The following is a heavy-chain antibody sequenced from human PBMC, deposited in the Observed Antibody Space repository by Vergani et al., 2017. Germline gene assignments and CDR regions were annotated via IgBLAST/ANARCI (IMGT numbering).Heavy chain of an antibody. V-gene: IGHV3-30*02. D-gene: IGHD3-22*01. CDR2: IRYDVSNK. J-gene: IGHJ4*02. Sequence: QVQLVESGGGVVQPGGSLRLFCAASGFTFSSYGMHWVRQAPGKGLEWVAFIRYDVSNKYYADSVKGRFTISRDDSKNTLFLDMNNLRPEDTAVYYCSLGVMXFYDPSGHEARDCWGQGTLVTVSS. CDR1: GFTFSSYG. CDR3: SLGVMXFYDPSGHEARDC.